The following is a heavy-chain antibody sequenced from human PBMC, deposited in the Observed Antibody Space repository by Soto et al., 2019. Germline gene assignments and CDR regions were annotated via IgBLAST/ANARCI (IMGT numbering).Heavy chain of an antibody. CDR1: PFTFRSYS. J-gene: IGHJ4*02. V-gene: IGHV3-30*09. CDR2: ISYDGSKE. CDR3: ARYCNGGACYSASLDY. D-gene: IGHD2-15*01. Sequence: GGSLRLSCAASPFTFRSYSIHWVRQAPGKGLEWVTSISYDGSKESYADSVKGRFAVSRDNSKNTLYLQMNSPRPEDTAVYYCARYCNGGACYSASLDYWGQGTQVTVSS.